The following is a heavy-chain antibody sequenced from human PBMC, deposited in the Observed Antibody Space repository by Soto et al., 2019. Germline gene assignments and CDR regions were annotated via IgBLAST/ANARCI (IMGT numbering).Heavy chain of an antibody. J-gene: IGHJ4*02. CDR3: ARKKGVLWFGELKHPPPHFDY. CDR2: INHSGST. D-gene: IGHD3-10*01. V-gene: IGHV4-34*01. Sequence: SETLSLTCAVYGGSFSGYYWSWIRQPPGKGLEWIGEINHSGSTNYNPSLKSRVTISVDTSKNQFSLKLSSVTAADTAVYYCARKKGVLWFGELKHPPPHFDYWGQGTLVT. CDR1: GGSFSGYY.